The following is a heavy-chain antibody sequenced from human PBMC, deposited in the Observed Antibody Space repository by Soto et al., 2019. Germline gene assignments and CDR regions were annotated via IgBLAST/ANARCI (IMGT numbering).Heavy chain of an antibody. CDR3: ARACGGSSCRYYYYGMDV. Sequence: QVPLVQSGAEVKKPGASVKVSCKASGYTFTGYYMHWVRQAPGQGLEWMGWINPNSGGTNYAQKFQGRVTMTRDTSISTAYMELSRLRSDDTAVYYCARACGGSSCRYYYYGMDVWGQGTTVTVSS. J-gene: IGHJ6*02. CDR2: INPNSGGT. D-gene: IGHD6-13*01. V-gene: IGHV1-2*02. CDR1: GYTFTGYY.